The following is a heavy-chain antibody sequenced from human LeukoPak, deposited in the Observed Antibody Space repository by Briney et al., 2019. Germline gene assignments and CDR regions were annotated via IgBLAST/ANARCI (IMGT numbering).Heavy chain of an antibody. CDR2: INPKNGGT. D-gene: IGHD4/OR15-4a*01. Sequence: ASVKVSCKASGYTFIDFYMHWVRQAPGQGLEWMGWINPKNGGTNYAQKFQGRVTMTRDTSTSTVYMELSSLRSEDTAVYYCARGRLEVLHFDYWGQGTLVTVSS. V-gene: IGHV1-2*02. J-gene: IGHJ4*02. CDR3: ARGRLEVLHFDY. CDR1: GYTFIDFY.